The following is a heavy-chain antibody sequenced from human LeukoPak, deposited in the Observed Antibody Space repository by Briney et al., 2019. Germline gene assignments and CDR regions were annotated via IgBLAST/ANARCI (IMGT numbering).Heavy chain of an antibody. Sequence: GGSLRLSCAASGFTFSNYGMHWVRQAPGKGLEWVTFIRYDGSNKYYVDSVKGRFTISRDNSKNTLYLQMDSLRPEDTAMYYCAKGIRAGGATNFDYWGQGTLVTVSS. CDR3: AKGIRAGGATNFDY. CDR2: IRYDGSNK. J-gene: IGHJ4*02. CDR1: GFTFSNYG. V-gene: IGHV3-30*02. D-gene: IGHD1-26*01.